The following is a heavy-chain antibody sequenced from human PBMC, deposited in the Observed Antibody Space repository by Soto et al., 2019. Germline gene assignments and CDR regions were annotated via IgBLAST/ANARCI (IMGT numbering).Heavy chain of an antibody. D-gene: IGHD3-16*01. V-gene: IGHV1-18*01. J-gene: IGHJ6*02. CDR2: INTYNGNT. Sequence: QVQLVQSRAEVKNPGASVKVSCKASGYSFTRYGIAWARQAPGQGLEWMGWINTYNGNTNYAQNLQGRVTLTTDTPTSTAYMELTSLRSNATSIYYCAMVDVYVTPSPQDVWGQGTTVIVSS. CDR3: AMVDVYVTPSPQDV. CDR1: GYSFTRYG.